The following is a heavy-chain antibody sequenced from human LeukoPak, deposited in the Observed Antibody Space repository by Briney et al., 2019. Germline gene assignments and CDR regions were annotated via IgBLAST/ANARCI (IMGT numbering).Heavy chain of an antibody. Sequence: SETLSLTCTVSGGSISSSSYYWGWIRQPPGKGLEWIGSIYYSGSTYYNPSLKSRVTISVDTSKNQFSLKLCSVTAADTAVYYCARDLSGVAGYTYGRGIDYWGQGTLVTVSS. CDR2: IYYSGST. D-gene: IGHD5-18*01. CDR1: GGSISSSSYY. V-gene: IGHV4-39*07. J-gene: IGHJ4*02. CDR3: ARDLSGVAGYTYGRGIDY.